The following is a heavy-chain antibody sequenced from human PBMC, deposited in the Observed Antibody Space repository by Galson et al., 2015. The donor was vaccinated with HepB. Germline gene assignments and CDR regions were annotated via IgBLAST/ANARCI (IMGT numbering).Heavy chain of an antibody. CDR2: IRAYNGNT. J-gene: IGHJ6*02. CDR3: ARDSRLQGYFYGMDV. D-gene: IGHD5-24*01. CDR1: GFTFSNYD. V-gene: IGHV1-18*01. Sequence: SCAASGFTFSNYDVRWVRQAPGQGLEWMGWIRAYNGNTNYAQKLQGRVTMTTDTSTSTAYMELRSLRSDDTAVCYCARDSRLQGYFYGMDVWGQGTTVTVSS.